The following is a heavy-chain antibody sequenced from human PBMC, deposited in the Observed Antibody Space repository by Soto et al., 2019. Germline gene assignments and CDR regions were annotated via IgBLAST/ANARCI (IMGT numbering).Heavy chain of an antibody. J-gene: IGHJ4*02. CDR1: GASITYGGYS. D-gene: IGHD5-12*01. CDR3: VRGGGNDPFEY. Sequence: QLRLQESGSGVVETSESLSLTCTVFGASITYGGYSWSWILQSPGRGLEWIGHITHLENTYFNPTFKSRLSMSIDRAQNQFSLKMTSMTAADKGRYFCVRGGGNDPFEYWGQGILVTVSS. V-gene: IGHV4-30-2*06. CDR2: ITHLENT.